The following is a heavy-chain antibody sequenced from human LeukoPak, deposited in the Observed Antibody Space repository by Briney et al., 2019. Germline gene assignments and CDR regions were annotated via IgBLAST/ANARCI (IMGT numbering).Heavy chain of an antibody. CDR1: GYSISSGYY. V-gene: IGHV4-38-2*02. D-gene: IGHD3-16*02. CDR3: ATVQIMITFGGVIDDFDY. CDR2: IYHSGST. J-gene: IGHJ4*02. Sequence: SETLSLTCTVSGYSISSGYYWGWIPQPPGKGLEWIGSIYHSGSTYYNPSLKSRVTISVDTSKNQFSLKLSSVTAADTAVYYCATVQIMITFGGVIDDFDYWGQGTLVTVSS.